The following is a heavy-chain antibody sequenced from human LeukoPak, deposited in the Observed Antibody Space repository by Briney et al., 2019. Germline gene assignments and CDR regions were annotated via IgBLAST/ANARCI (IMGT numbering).Heavy chain of an antibody. CDR1: GFIFSHYG. CDR3: AREMSTEMIGGMDV. CDR2: IQTDGNPK. Sequence: GGSLRLSCTASGFIFSHYGIHWVRQAPGKGLEWVSFIQTDGNPKYYADSVRGRFTISRDNSKKMCYLQMDSLRVDDTAIYYCAREMSTEMIGGMDVRGQGTTVTVTS. V-gene: IGHV3-30*02. D-gene: IGHD2-21*01. J-gene: IGHJ6*02.